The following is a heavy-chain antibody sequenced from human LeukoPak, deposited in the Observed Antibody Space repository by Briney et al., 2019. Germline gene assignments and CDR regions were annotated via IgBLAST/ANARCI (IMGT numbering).Heavy chain of an antibody. J-gene: IGHJ2*01. CDR3: ARGSDTAMDPDWYFDL. CDR1: GGTFSSYA. V-gene: IGHV1-69*04. Sequence: GSSVKVSCKAPGGTFSSYAISWVRQAPGQGLEWMGRIIPIFGIANYAQKFQGRVTITADKSTSTAYMELSSLRSEDTAVYYCARGSDTAMDPDWYFDLWGRGTLVTVSS. D-gene: IGHD5-18*01. CDR2: IIPIFGIA.